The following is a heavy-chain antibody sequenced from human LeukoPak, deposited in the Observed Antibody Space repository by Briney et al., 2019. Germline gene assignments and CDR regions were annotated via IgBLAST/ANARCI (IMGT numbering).Heavy chain of an antibody. D-gene: IGHD2-2*01. V-gene: IGHV3-11*01. CDR3: AKDCSSTSCLYGMDV. J-gene: IGHJ6*02. CDR1: GFTLSDYY. CDR2: ISSSGSTI. Sequence: GGSLRLSCAASGFTLSDYYMSWIRQAPGKGLEWVSYISSSGSTIYYADSVKGRFTISRDNAKNSLYLQMNSLRAEDTAVYYCAKDCSSTSCLYGMDVWGQGTTVTVSS.